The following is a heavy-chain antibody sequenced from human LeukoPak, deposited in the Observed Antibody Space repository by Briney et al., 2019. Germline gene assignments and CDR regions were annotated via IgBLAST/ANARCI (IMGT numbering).Heavy chain of an antibody. CDR3: ARDRRRGSTGYDMPAD. D-gene: IGHD5-12*01. J-gene: IGHJ4*02. Sequence: ASVKVSCKASGYTFVDYYLYWVRQAPGQGLEWMGWLNPRSGATNYAQKFQGRVTMTRDTSINTAYTELSRLRSDDTAVYYCARDRRRGSTGYDMPADWGQGTLVTVSS. CDR2: LNPRSGAT. CDR1: GYTFVDYY. V-gene: IGHV1-2*02.